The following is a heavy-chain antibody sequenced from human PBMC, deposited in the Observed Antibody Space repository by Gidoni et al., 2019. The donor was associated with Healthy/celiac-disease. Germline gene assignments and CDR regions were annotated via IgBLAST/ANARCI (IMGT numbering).Heavy chain of an antibody. V-gene: IGHV1-69*04. CDR2: IIPILGIA. CDR3: ARVKDYGDYVGGY. J-gene: IGHJ4*02. D-gene: IGHD4-17*01. Sequence: QVQLVQSGAEVKKPGSSVKVSCKASGGTFSSYAISWVRQAPGQGLEWMGRIIPILGIANYAQKFQGRVTITADKSTSTAYMELSSLRSEDTAVYYCARVKDYGDYVGGYWGQGTLVTVSS. CDR1: GGTFSSYA.